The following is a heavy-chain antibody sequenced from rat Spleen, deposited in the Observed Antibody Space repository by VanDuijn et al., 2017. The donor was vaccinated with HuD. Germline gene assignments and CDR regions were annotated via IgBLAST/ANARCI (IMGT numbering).Heavy chain of an antibody. CDR1: GFSLSNYG. V-gene: IGHV2S8*01. Sequence: QVQLKESGPGLVQPSQTLSLTCTVSGFSLSNYGVIWVRQPPGKGLEWIAAISSGGSTYSNSVLKSRLSISRDTSKSQVFLKMDSLQTEDTAIYFCTVLQWDYWGQGVMVTVSS. CDR2: ISSGGST. CDR3: TVLQWDY. J-gene: IGHJ2*01. D-gene: IGHD1-1*01.